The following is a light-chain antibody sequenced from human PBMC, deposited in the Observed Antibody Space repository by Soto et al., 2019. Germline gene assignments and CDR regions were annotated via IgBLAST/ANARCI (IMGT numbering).Light chain of an antibody. V-gene: IGKV1-39*01. Sequence: DIQMTQSPSSLSASVGDRVTITCRTRQSIGRYVNWYQQKPGRAPKLLIHGASSLQSGVPSRFSGSGSGTDFTLTINSLQPEDFGSYYCQQSYVPPLTFGGGTKVEIK. CDR1: QSIGRY. J-gene: IGKJ4*01. CDR2: GAS. CDR3: QQSYVPPLT.